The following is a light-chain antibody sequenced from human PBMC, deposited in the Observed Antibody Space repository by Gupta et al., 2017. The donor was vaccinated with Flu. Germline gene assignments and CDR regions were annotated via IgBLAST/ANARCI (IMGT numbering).Light chain of an antibody. J-gene: IGLJ2*01. CDR3: SSYTSNNTVL. CDR2: EVS. CDR1: SSDVGRYTF. V-gene: IGLV2-14*01. Sequence: SSDVGRYTFVSWYQQHPGKAPKVMIYEVSNRPSGVSNRFSGSKSGNTASLTISGLQAEDEGDYYCSSYTSNNTVLFGGGTKLTVL.